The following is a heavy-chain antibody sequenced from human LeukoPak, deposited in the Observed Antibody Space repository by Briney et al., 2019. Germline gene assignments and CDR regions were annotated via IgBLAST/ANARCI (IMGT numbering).Heavy chain of an antibody. V-gene: IGHV4-4*07. CDR2: FFIGGHA. Sequence: SETLSLTCNVSGVSIDKYYWTWIRQPAGKELEWIGRFFIGGHADYNPSLKSRATISVDTSKNQFSLELSSVTAADTAVYYCARERLAMVRGVIPKEAWGWFDSWGQGTLVTVSS. CDR1: GVSIDKYY. CDR3: ARERLAMVRGVIPKEAWGWFDS. J-gene: IGHJ5*01. D-gene: IGHD3-10*01.